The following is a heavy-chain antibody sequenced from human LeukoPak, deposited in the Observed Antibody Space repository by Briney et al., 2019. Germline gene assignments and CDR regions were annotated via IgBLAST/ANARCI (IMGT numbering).Heavy chain of an antibody. CDR1: GFTVSSNY. D-gene: IGHD3-22*01. CDR2: IYSGGST. V-gene: IGHV3-53*01. Sequence: PGGSLRLSCAASGFTVSSNYMSGVRQAPGKGLEWVSVIYSGGSTYYADSVKGRFTISRDNSKNTLYLQMNSLRAEDTAVYYCARDSDSSGYYYAAGYFQHWGQGTLVTVSS. CDR3: ARDSDSSGYYYAAGYFQH. J-gene: IGHJ1*01.